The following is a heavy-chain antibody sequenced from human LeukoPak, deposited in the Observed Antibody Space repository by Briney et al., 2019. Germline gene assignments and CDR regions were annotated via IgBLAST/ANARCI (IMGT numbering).Heavy chain of an antibody. V-gene: IGHV3-30*18. CDR1: RFTFRSYG. J-gene: IGHJ4*03. D-gene: IGHD4-17*01. Sequence: GGSLRLSCVAPRFTFRSYGMHWVRQAPGKGLEWVAVISYDGSNKYYADSVKGRFTISRDNSKNTLYLQMNSLRAEDTAVYYCAKDQYDYGDY. CDR2: ISYDGSNK. CDR3: AKDQYDYGDY.